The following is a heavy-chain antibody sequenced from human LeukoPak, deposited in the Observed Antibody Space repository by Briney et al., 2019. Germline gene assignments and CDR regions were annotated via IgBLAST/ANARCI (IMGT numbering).Heavy chain of an antibody. Sequence: GRSLRLSCAASGFTFDDYAMHWVRQAPGKGLEWVSGISWNSGSIGYADSEKGRFTISRDNAKNSLYLQMNSLRAEDTALYYCAKGGYCSSTSCYFDYWGQGTLVTVSS. D-gene: IGHD2-2*01. CDR3: AKGGYCSSTSCYFDY. CDR1: GFTFDDYA. J-gene: IGHJ4*02. CDR2: ISWNSGSI. V-gene: IGHV3-9*01.